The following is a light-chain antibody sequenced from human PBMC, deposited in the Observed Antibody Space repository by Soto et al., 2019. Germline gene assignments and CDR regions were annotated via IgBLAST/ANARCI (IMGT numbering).Light chain of an antibody. CDR3: QQYGSSPSWT. CDR2: GAS. J-gene: IGKJ1*01. V-gene: IGKV3-20*01. CDR1: QSVSSSY. Sequence: EIVLTQSPGTLSLSPGERATLSCSASQSVSSSYLAWYQQKPGQAPRLLIYGASSRATVIPDRFSGSGSGTDFTLTISRLEPEDFAVYYCQQYGSSPSWTCGQGTKGDIK.